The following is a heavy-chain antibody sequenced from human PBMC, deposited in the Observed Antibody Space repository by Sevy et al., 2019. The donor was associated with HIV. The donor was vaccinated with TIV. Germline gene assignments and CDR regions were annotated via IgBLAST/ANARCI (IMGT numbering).Heavy chain of an antibody. CDR3: ARDHVKDGDLGDYYYFAMDL. CDR2: ISGNDDTI. V-gene: IGHV3-11*01. D-gene: IGHD4-17*01. Sequence: GGSLRLSCAASGFILSDYYMTWVRQAPGKGLEWVSYISGNDDTIYYADSVKGRFTISRDNTKNSLYLQMNSLRAEDTAVYYCARDHVKDGDLGDYYYFAMDLWGQGTTVTVSS. J-gene: IGHJ6*02. CDR1: GFILSDYY.